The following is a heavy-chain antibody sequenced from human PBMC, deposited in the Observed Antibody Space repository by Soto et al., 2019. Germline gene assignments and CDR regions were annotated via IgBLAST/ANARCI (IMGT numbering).Heavy chain of an antibody. CDR2: ISFRGSSK. Sequence: HPGGSLRLSCAASGFTFNTSEMNWVRQAPGKGLEWVSYISFRGSSKYYADAVKGRFTISRDNARNSLYLQMNSLRVEDTAVYYCATRGPESSFDRWGQGTLVNVSS. CDR1: GFTFNTSE. D-gene: IGHD3-10*01. V-gene: IGHV3-48*03. J-gene: IGHJ4*02. CDR3: ATRGPESSFDR.